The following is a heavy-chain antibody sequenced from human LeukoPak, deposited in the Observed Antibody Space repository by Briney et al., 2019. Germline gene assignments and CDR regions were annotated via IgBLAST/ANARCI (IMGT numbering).Heavy chain of an antibody. Sequence: ASVKVSCKASGYTFTSYGISWVRQAPGQGLEWMGWISAYNGNTNYAQKLQGRVTMTTDTSTSTAYMELRSLRSNDTAVYYCAREKDCRGGSCWTPVDYWGQGTLVTVSS. V-gene: IGHV1-18*01. J-gene: IGHJ4*02. CDR1: GYTFTSYG. CDR2: ISAYNGNT. D-gene: IGHD2-15*01. CDR3: AREKDCRGGSCWTPVDY.